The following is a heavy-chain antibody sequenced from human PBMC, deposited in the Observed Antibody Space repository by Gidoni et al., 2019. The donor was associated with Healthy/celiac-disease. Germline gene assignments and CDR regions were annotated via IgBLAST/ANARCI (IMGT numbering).Heavy chain of an antibody. CDR1: GGTFCTYG. D-gene: IGHD3-10*01. V-gene: IGHV1-69*01. CDR2: IVPVFGTG. CDR3: ARKGERWDVLEKFYFGVDV. Sequence: QVQLVQSGAEVKKPGSSVKVSCTASGGTFCTYGLSWVRQAPGPGLEWGGGIVPVFGTGDYAQKFQGRVTITADESTSTAYMELSNLRSEDTAVYYCARKGERWDVLEKFYFGVDVWGQGTTVTVSS. J-gene: IGHJ6*02.